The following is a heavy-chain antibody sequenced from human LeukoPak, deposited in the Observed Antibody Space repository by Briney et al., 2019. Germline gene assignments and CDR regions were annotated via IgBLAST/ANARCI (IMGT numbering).Heavy chain of an antibody. D-gene: IGHD6-6*01. J-gene: IGHJ6*01. CDR1: GGSIRGYY. Sequence: SETLSLTCTVSGGSIRGYYWTWIRQPPGKGLEWIGYIYYGGSTNYNPSLKSRITMSADASKNQFSLRLSSVTAADTAVYYCARDGRYSSSTKYYGMDVWGQGTTVTVSS. CDR2: IYYGGST. CDR3: ARDGRYSSSTKYYGMDV. V-gene: IGHV4-59*01.